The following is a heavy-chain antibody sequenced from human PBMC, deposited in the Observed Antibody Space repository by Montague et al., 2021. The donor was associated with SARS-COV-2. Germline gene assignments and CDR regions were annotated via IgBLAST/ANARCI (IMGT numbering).Heavy chain of an antibody. CDR3: ARDPGYTSFTRWYFDL. D-gene: IGHD5-18*01. J-gene: IGHJ2*01. Sequence: TLSLTCSVSGGSITTGGYYWNWIRQSAGKGLEWIGRIYSSGGTNSRPSLKSRVTISLDTSKNQFSLWLSSVTAADTAVYYCARDPGYTSFTRWYFDLWGPGTLVTVSS. V-gene: IGHV4-61*02. CDR2: IYSSGGT. CDR1: GGSITTGGYY.